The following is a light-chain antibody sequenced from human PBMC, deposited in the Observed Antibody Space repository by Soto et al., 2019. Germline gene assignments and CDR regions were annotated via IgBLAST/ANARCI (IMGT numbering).Light chain of an antibody. V-gene: IGKV1-5*01. J-gene: IGKJ5*01. CDR1: QSISTW. CDR2: DAS. Sequence: DIQMTQSPSTLSASVGARVTITCRASQSISTWLAWYQQKPGKAPKLLIYDASSLESGVPSRFGGGGSGTDFTLTISGLQPDDFETYYCQQYNSYSITFGQGTRLEI. CDR3: QQYNSYSIT.